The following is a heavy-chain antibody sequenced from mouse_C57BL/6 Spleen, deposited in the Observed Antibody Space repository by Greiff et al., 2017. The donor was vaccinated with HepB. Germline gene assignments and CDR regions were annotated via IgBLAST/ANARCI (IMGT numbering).Heavy chain of an antibody. V-gene: IGHV1-54*01. Sequence: VQLQQSGAELVRPGPSVKVSCKASGYAFTNYLIEWVKQRPGQGLEWIGVINPGSGGTNYNEKFKGKATLTADKSSSTAYMQLSSLTSEDSAVYFCHRAMDYWGQGTSVTVSS. CDR1: GYAFTNYL. J-gene: IGHJ4*01. CDR3: HRAMDY. CDR2: INPGSGGT. D-gene: IGHD2-14*01.